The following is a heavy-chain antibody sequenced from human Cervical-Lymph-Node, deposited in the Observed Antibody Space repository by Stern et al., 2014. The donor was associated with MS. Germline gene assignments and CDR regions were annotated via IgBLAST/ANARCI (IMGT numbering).Heavy chain of an antibody. V-gene: IGHV1-69*04. J-gene: IGHJ5*02. CDR2: IIPILGLA. CDR1: GGTFSSSYS. CDR3: ARGVVSNRAAATLHNLFDP. Sequence: VQLVHSGAEVKKPGSSMNVSCKPSGGTFSSSYSITWMRQPPGQPLAWMGRIIPILGLANYAQKFQGRVTITADTSTSTTYMELSSLRSEDTAVYYCARGVVSNRAAATLHNLFDPWGQGTLVTVSS. D-gene: IGHD2-15*01.